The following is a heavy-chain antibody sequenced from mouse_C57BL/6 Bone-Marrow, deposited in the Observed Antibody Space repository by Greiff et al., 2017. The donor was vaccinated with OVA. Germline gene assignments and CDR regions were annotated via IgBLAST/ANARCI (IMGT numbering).Heavy chain of an antibody. CDR1: GFDIKDDY. J-gene: IGHJ2*01. CDR3: TSYGNFDY. D-gene: IGHD2-1*01. Sequence: VQLQQSGAELVRPGASVKLSCTASGFDIKDDYMHWVKQRPEQGLEWIGWIDPENGDTEYASKFQGKATITADTSSNTAYLQLSRLTSEDTAVYYCTSYGNFDYWGQGTTLTGSS. V-gene: IGHV14-4*01. CDR2: IDPENGDT.